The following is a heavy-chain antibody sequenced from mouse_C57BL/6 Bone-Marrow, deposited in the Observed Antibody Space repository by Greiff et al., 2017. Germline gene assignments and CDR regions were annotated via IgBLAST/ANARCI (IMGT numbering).Heavy chain of an antibody. Sequence: VQLKQSGPELVKPGASVKMSCKASGYTFTDYNMHWVKQSHGKSLEWIGYINPNNGGTSYNQQFKGKATLTVNKSSSTAYMELRSLTSEDSAVYYCARRRGYWYFDVWGKGTTVTGSS. CDR3: ARRRGYWYFDV. J-gene: IGHJ1*03. CDR2: INPNNGGT. V-gene: IGHV1-22*01. CDR1: GYTFTDYN.